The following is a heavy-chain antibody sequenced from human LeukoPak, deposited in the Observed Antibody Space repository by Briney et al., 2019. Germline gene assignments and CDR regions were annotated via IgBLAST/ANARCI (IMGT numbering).Heavy chain of an antibody. CDR1: GFTFSGYA. Sequence: PGGSLRLSCAASGFTFSGYAMSWVRQAPGKGLEWVSAISGSGGSTCYADSVKGRFTISRDNSKNTLYLQMNSLRAEDTAVYYCAKNGGSYYGGDYWGQGTLVTVSS. V-gene: IGHV3-23*01. D-gene: IGHD1-26*01. CDR2: ISGSGGST. CDR3: AKNGGSYYGGDY. J-gene: IGHJ4*02.